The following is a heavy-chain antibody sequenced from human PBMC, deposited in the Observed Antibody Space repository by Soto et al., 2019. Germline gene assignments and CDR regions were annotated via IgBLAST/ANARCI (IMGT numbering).Heavy chain of an antibody. D-gene: IGHD3-3*01. Sequence: PGGSLRLSCAASGFTFSSYWMSWVRQAPGKGLEWVAKIKQDGSEKDYVDSVKGRFTISRDNAKNSLYLQMNSLRADDTAVYYCASLRLIFGRHLDYWGQGTLVTVSS. CDR2: IKQDGSEK. J-gene: IGHJ4*02. CDR1: GFTFSSYW. CDR3: ASLRLIFGRHLDY. V-gene: IGHV3-7*01.